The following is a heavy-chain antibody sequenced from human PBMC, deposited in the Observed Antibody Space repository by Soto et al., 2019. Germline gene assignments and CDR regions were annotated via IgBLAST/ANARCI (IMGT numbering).Heavy chain of an antibody. CDR1: GYTFTSDD. CDR2: MNPNSGNT. Sequence: ASVKVSCKASGYTFTSDDINWVRQATGQGLEWMGWMNPNSGNTGYAQKFQGRVTMTRNTSISTAYMELSSLRSEDTAVYYCASVTYYDILTGYPEDAFDIWGQGTMVTVSS. J-gene: IGHJ3*02. CDR3: ASVTYYDILTGYPEDAFDI. V-gene: IGHV1-8*01. D-gene: IGHD3-9*01.